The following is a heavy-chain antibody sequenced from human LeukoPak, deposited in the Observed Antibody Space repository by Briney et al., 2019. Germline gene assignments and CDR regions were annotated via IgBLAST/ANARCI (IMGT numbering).Heavy chain of an antibody. V-gene: IGHV4-59*01. J-gene: IGHJ4*02. CDR3: ARMYYYDSSGYLVDY. Sequence: SETLSLTCTVSGGSISSYYWSWIRQPPGKGLEWIGYIYYSGSTNYSPSLKSRVTISVDTSKNQFSLKLSSVTAADTAVYYCARMYYYDSSGYLVDYWGQGTLVTVSS. CDR1: GGSISSYY. D-gene: IGHD3-22*01. CDR2: IYYSGST.